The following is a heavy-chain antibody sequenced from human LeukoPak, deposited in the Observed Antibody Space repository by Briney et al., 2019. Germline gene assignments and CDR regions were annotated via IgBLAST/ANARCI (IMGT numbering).Heavy chain of an antibody. J-gene: IGHJ4*02. Sequence: ASVKVSCKASGYTFTGYYMHWVRQAPGQGLEWMGWINPSGGSTSYAQKLQGRVTMTTDTSTSTAYMELRSLRSDDTAVYYCARDGTRSVIVGAEDGFDYWGQGTLVTVSS. CDR3: ARDGTRSVIVGAEDGFDY. CDR2: INPSGGST. V-gene: IGHV1-46*01. CDR1: GYTFTGYY. D-gene: IGHD1-26*01.